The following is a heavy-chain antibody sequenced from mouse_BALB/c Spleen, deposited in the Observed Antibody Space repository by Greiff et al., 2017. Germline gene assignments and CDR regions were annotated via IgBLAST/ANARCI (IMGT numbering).Heavy chain of an antibody. D-gene: IGHD2-14*01. CDR2: ISSGGSYT. CDR3: ARQSEVRVDD. CDR1: GFTFSSYG. Sequence: EVKLVESGGDLVKPGGSLKLSCAASGFTFSSYGMSWVRQTPDKRLEWVATISSGGSYTYYPDSVKGRFTISRDNAKNTLYLQMSSLKSEDTAMYYCARQSEVRVDDWGQGTTLTVSS. V-gene: IGHV5-6*01. J-gene: IGHJ2*01.